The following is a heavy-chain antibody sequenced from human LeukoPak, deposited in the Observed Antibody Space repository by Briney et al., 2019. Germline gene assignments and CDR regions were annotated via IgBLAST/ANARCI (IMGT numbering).Heavy chain of an antibody. CDR1: GGSISSGSYY. CDR3: ARVAVNGYYYYYMDV. V-gene: IGHV4-61*02. D-gene: IGHD4-17*01. Sequence: SQTLSLTCTVSGGSISSGSYYWSWIRQPAGKGLEWIGRIYTSGSTNYNPSLKSRVTISVDTSKNQFSLKLSSVTAADTAVYYCARVAVNGYYYYYMDVWGKGTTVTISS. J-gene: IGHJ6*03. CDR2: IYTSGST.